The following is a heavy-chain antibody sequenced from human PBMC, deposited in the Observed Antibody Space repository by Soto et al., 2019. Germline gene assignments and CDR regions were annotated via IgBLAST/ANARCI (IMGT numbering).Heavy chain of an antibody. Sequence: LTCTVSGGSISSYYWSWIRQPPGKGLEWIGYIYYSGSTNYNPSLKSRVTISVDTSKNQFSLKLSSVTAADTAVYYCARDSGIQLWPYYFDYWGQGTLVTVSS. V-gene: IGHV4-59*01. CDR3: ARDSGIQLWPYYFDY. CDR2: IYYSGST. CDR1: GGSISSYY. J-gene: IGHJ4*02. D-gene: IGHD5-18*01.